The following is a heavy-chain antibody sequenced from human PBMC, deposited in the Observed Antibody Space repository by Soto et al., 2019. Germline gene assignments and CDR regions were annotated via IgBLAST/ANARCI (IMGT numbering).Heavy chain of an antibody. J-gene: IGHJ5*02. Sequence: SETLSLTCAVSGGSFNANYWSWIRQPPGKGLEWIGEVNHSGSTNYNPSLRSRVTISVDTSKNQFSLKLSSVTAADTAVYYCARSGNWFDPWGQGTLVTVSS. CDR2: VNHSGST. V-gene: IGHV4-34*01. CDR3: ARSGNWFDP. CDR1: GGSFNANY. D-gene: IGHD1-26*01.